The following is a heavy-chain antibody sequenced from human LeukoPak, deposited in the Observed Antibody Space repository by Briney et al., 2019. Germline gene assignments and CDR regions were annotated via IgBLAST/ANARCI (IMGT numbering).Heavy chain of an antibody. CDR2: ISYDGSNK. J-gene: IGHJ4*02. D-gene: IGHD3-22*01. V-gene: IGHV3-30*18. Sequence: GGSLRLSCAASGSTFSSYGMHWVRQAPGKGLEWVAVISYDGSNKYYADSVKGRFTISRDNSKNTLYLQMNSLRAEDTAVYYCAKDLSNTMIHHYWGQGTLVTVSS. CDR3: AKDLSNTMIHHY. CDR1: GSTFSSYG.